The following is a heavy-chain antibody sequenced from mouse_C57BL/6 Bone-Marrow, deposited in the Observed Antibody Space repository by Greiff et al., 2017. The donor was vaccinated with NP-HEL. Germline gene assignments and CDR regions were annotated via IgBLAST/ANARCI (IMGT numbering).Heavy chain of an antibody. CDR1: GFSLTSYG. V-gene: IGHV2-5*01. CDR3: AKNYYGSSLYAMDY. D-gene: IGHD1-1*01. J-gene: IGHJ4*01. CDR2: LWSGGST. Sequence: VQLQQSGPGLVQPSQSLSITCTVSGFSLTSYGVHWVRQSPGKGLEWLGVLWSGGSTDYNAAFMSRLSITKDNSKSQVFFKMNRLQADDTAIYYCAKNYYGSSLYAMDYWGQGTSVTVSS.